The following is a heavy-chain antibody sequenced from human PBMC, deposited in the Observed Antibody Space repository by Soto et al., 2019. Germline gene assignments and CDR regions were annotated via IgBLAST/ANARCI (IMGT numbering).Heavy chain of an antibody. CDR2: ISGSGGST. Sequence: GGSLRLSCAASGFTFSSYAMSWVRQAPGKGLEWVSAISGSGGSTYYADSVKGRFTISRDNSKNTLYLQMNSLRAEDTAVYYCAKLPRGSWGYYYYYGMDVWGQGTTVTVSS. CDR3: AKLPRGSWGYYYYYGMDV. V-gene: IGHV3-23*01. CDR1: GFTFSSYA. D-gene: IGHD1-26*01. J-gene: IGHJ6*02.